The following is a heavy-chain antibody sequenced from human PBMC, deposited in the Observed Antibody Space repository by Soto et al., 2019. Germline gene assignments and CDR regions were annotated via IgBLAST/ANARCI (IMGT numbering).Heavy chain of an antibody. Sequence: ASVKVSCKASGYTFTGYYMHWVRQAPGQGLEWMGWINPNSGGTNYAQKFQGWVTMTRDTSISTAYMELSRLRSDDTAVYYCARGVGSDVFWSVYYLYYYCYGRAVWGQGTRVTVPS. J-gene: IGHJ6*02. V-gene: IGHV1-2*04. CDR3: ARGVGSDVFWSVYYLYYYCYGRAV. CDR1: GYTFTGYY. D-gene: IGHD3-3*01. CDR2: INPNSGGT.